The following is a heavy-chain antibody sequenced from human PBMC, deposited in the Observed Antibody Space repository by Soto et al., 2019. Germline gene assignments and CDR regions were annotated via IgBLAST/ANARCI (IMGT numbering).Heavy chain of an antibody. Sequence: PGKGXXWIGYIYYSGSTNYNPSLKSRVTISVDTSKNQFSLKLSSVTAADTAVYYCARDRSPRSGSGSYRHNWFDPGGQGTLVTVSS. J-gene: IGHJ5*02. CDR2: IYYSGST. V-gene: IGHV4-59*01. CDR3: ARDRSPRSGSGSYRHNWFDP. D-gene: IGHD3-10*01.